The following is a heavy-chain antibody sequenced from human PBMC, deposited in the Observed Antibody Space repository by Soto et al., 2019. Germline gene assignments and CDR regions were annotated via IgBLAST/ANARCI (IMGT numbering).Heavy chain of an antibody. Sequence: GGSLRLSCAASGFTFSDYYMSWIRQAPGKGLERVSYISSSGSTIYYADSVKGRFTISRDNAKNSLYLQMNRLRAEDTAVYYCARERTCSSTRCPLDYWGQGTLVTVSS. D-gene: IGHD2-2*01. J-gene: IGHJ4*02. CDR2: ISSSGSTI. CDR3: ARERTCSSTRCPLDY. V-gene: IGHV3-11*01. CDR1: GFTFSDYY.